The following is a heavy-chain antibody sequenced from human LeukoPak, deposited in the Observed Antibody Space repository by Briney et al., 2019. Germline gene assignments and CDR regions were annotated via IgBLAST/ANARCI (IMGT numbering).Heavy chain of an antibody. CDR1: GFTFSSYE. CDR3: ARDSAWGIAAADY. J-gene: IGHJ4*02. CDR2: ICSSGSTI. V-gene: IGHV3-48*03. Sequence: PGGSLRLSCAASGFTFSSYEMNWVRQAPGKGLEWVSYICSSGSTIYYADSVKGRFTISRDNAKNSLYLQMNSLRAEDTAVYYCARDSAWGIAAADYWGQGTLVTVSS. D-gene: IGHD6-13*01.